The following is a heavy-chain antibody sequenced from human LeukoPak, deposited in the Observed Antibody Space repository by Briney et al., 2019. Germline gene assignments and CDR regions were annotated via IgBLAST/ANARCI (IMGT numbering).Heavy chain of an antibody. CDR3: AREYCSGGSCYGSLYYFDY. CDR2: IYYSGNT. CDR1: GGSMSSYY. V-gene: IGHV4-59*01. J-gene: IGHJ4*02. Sequence: SETLSLTXTVSGGSMSSYYWGWIRQPPGKGLEWIGYIYYSGNTNYNPSLKSRVTISVDTSKNQFSLKLSSVTAADTAVYYCAREYCSGGSCYGSLYYFDYWGQGTLVTVYS. D-gene: IGHD2-15*01.